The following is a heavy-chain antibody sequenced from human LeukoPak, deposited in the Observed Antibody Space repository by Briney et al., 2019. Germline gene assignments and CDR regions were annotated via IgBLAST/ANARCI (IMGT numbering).Heavy chain of an antibody. Sequence: GGSLRLSCAASGFTVSSNEMSWVRQAPGEGLEWVSVIYSGGSTYYADSVKGRFTISRDNSKNTLYLQMNSLRAEDTAFYYCAKAELGVDTFFDYWGQGTLVTVSS. CDR1: GFTVSSNE. V-gene: IGHV3-53*01. D-gene: IGHD3-3*01. CDR2: IYSGGST. J-gene: IGHJ4*02. CDR3: AKAELGVDTFFDY.